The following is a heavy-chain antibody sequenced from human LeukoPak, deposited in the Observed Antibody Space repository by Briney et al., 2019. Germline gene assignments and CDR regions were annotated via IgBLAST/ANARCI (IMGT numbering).Heavy chain of an antibody. CDR3: AKDLGRSGWSDFDY. Sequence: GGSLRLSCAASGFTYSSYAMSWVRQAPGKGLEWVSAISGSGGSTYYADSVKGRFTISRDNSKNTLYLQMNSLRAEDTAVYYCAKDLGRSGWSDFDYWGQGTLVTVSS. CDR1: GFTYSSYA. D-gene: IGHD6-19*01. J-gene: IGHJ4*02. CDR2: ISGSGGST. V-gene: IGHV3-23*01.